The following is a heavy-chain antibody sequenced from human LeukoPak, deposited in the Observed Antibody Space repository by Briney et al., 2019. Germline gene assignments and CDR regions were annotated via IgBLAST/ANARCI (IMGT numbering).Heavy chain of an antibody. CDR3: AREEWLRFNGY. CDR1: GFTFSSYS. D-gene: IGHD5-12*01. Sequence: PGGSLRLSCAASGFTFSSYSMNWVRQAPGKGLEWVSYISSSSSTIYYAGSVKGRFTISRDNAKNSLYLQMNSLRAEGTAVYYCAREEWLRFNGYWGQGTLVTVSS. CDR2: ISSSSSTI. J-gene: IGHJ4*02. V-gene: IGHV3-48*01.